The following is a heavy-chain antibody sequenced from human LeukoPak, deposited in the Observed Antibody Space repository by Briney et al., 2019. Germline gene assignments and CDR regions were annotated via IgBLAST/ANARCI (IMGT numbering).Heavy chain of an antibody. D-gene: IGHD3-16*01. J-gene: IGHJ5*02. CDR2: MNQDGSGK. V-gene: IGHV3-7*01. CDR3: ARDNDRKDDS. Sequence: GGSLRLSCAAFGFTFSDHAMDWVRQAPGKGLEWVANMNQDGSGKYYVDSVKGRFAISRDNAKNSLYLQMNNLRVEDTAVYYCARDNDRKDDSWGQGTLVTVSS. CDR1: GFTFSDHA.